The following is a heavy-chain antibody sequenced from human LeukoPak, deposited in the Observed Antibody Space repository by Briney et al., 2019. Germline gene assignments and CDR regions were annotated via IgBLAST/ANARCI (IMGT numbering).Heavy chain of an antibody. CDR3: ARVSDLDYYDSSGPNWFDP. CDR1: GGTFSSYA. CDR2: IIPIFGIA. D-gene: IGHD3-22*01. Sequence: SVKVSCKASGGTFSSYAISWVRQAPGQGLDWMGRIIPIFGIANYAQKFQGRVTITADKSTSTAYMELSSLRSEDTAVYYCARVSDLDYYDSSGPNWFDPWGQGTLVTVSS. J-gene: IGHJ5*02. V-gene: IGHV1-69*04.